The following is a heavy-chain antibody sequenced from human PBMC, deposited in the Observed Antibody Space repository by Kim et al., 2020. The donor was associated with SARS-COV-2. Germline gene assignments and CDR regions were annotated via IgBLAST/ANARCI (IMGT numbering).Heavy chain of an antibody. J-gene: IGHJ4*02. Sequence: GGSLRLSCAASGFTFSSYSMNWVRQAPGKGLEWVSSISSSSSYIYYADSVKGRFTISRDNAKNSLYLQMNSLRAEDTAVYYCARSDRGKYYFDYWGQGTLVTVSS. CDR2: ISSSSSYI. V-gene: IGHV3-21*01. CDR3: ARSDRGKYYFDY. CDR1: GFTFSSYS.